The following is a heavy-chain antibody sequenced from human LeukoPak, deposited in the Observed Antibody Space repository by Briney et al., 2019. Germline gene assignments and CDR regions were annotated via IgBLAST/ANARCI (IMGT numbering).Heavy chain of an antibody. V-gene: IGHV4-59*01. Sequence: PSETLSPTCTVSGGSISGSYWSWLRQPPGKGLEWIGYIYYGGSTNYNASLKNRVTISVDASKNRVSLRLNSLTAADTALYYCAATGPCYFHYWGQGTLVTVSS. CDR1: GGSISGSY. D-gene: IGHD3-9*01. CDR3: AATGPCYFHY. J-gene: IGHJ4*02. CDR2: IYYGGST.